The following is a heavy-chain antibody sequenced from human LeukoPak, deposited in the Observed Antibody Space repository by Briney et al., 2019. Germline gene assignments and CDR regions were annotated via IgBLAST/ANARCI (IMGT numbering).Heavy chain of an antibody. D-gene: IGHD3-10*01. V-gene: IGHV4-59*08. CDR3: ARHLREVWFGELDDY. Sequence: RPSETLSLTCTVSGGSISSYYWSWIRQPPGKGLEWIGYIYYSGSTNYNPSLKGRVTISVDTSKNQFSLKLSSVTAADTAVYYCARHLREVWFGELDDYWGQGTLVTVSS. CDR2: IYYSGST. CDR1: GGSISSYY. J-gene: IGHJ4*02.